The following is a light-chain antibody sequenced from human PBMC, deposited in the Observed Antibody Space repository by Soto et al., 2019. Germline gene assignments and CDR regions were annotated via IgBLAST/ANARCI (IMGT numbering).Light chain of an antibody. CDR2: EDI. J-gene: IGLJ2*01. CDR1: SSDVGRYSL. V-gene: IGLV2-23*01. Sequence: QSALTPPASVSGSLGQSITISCTGTSSDVGRYSLVSWYQQSPGKAPKLIIFEDIERPSGVSNRFSGSKYGNTASLTISGLQTEDEADYYCCSYAGGTSVIFGGGTKLTVL. CDR3: CSYAGGTSVI.